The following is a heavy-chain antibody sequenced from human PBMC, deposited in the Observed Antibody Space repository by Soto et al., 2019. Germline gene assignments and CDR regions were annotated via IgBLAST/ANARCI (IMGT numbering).Heavy chain of an antibody. CDR1: GFTFSGSA. CDR2: IGSKANNYAT. J-gene: IGHJ6*02. Sequence: PGGSLRLSCAASGFTFSGSAMHWVRQASGKGLEWVGRIGSKANNYATAYAASVKGRFTISRDDSKNTLYLQMNSLRAEDTAMYYCASELDDFWTRTFYYYYGMDVWGQGTTVTVSS. D-gene: IGHD3-3*01. CDR3: ASELDDFWTRTFYYYYGMDV. V-gene: IGHV3-73*01.